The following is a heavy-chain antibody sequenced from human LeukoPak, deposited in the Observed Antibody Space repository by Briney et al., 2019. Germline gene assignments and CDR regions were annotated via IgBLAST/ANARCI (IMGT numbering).Heavy chain of an antibody. CDR2: IYDSGST. CDR3: ARDGPARDGYQPLFDY. Sequence: SETLSLTCTVSGGSIRSYHWSWIRQPPGKRLEWIGYIYDSGSTNYNPSLKSRVTISIDTSKNQFSLKLSSVTAADTAVYYCARDGPARDGYQPLFDYWGQGTLVTVSS. J-gene: IGHJ4*02. D-gene: IGHD5-24*01. CDR1: GGSIRSYH. V-gene: IGHV4-59*01.